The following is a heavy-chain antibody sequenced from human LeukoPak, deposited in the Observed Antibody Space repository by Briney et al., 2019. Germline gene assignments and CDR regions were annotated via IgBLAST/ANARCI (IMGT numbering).Heavy chain of an antibody. CDR2: MNPNSGNT. D-gene: IGHD2-2*01. CDR1: GYTFTSYD. CDR3: ARPGGVPAASDYGMDV. Sequence: GASVKVSCKASGYTFTSYDINWVRQATGQGLEWMGWMNPNSGNTGYAQKFQGRVTMTRNTSISTAYMELSSLRSEDTAVYYCARPGGVPAASDYGMDVWGQGTTVTVSS. V-gene: IGHV1-8*01. J-gene: IGHJ6*02.